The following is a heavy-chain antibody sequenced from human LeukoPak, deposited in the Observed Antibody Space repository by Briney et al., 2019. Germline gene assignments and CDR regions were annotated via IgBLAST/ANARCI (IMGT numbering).Heavy chain of an antibody. Sequence: PGGSLRLSCAASGFNFNKYWMHWVRQAPGKGLVWVSRINGDGTTTSYADSVKGGFTMSRDNAKNTLYLQMSGLRAEDTAVYYCATGNYYDSRGYYTFGHWGQGTLVTVSS. CDR3: ATGNYYDSRGYYTFGH. V-gene: IGHV3-74*01. CDR1: GFNFNKYW. CDR2: INGDGTTT. J-gene: IGHJ4*02. D-gene: IGHD3-22*01.